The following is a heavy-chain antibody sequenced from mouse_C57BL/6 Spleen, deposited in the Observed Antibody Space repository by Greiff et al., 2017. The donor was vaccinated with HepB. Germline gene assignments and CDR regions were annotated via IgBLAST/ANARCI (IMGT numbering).Heavy chain of an antibody. CDR2: IYPYNGVP. D-gene: IGHD3-2*02. V-gene: IGHV1-31*01. Sequence: QLQESGPELVKPGASVKISCKASGYSFTGYYMHWVKQSHGNILDWIGYIYPYNGVPSYNQKFKGKATLTVDKSSNTAYMELRSLTSEDSAVYYCGRGTAQALTDYWGQGTTLTVSS. J-gene: IGHJ2*01. CDR1: GYSFTGYY. CDR3: GRGTAQALTDY.